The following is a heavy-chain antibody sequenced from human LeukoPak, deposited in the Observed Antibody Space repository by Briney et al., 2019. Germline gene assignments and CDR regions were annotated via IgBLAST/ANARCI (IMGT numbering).Heavy chain of an antibody. CDR2: IYSSGST. J-gene: IGHJ4*01. CDR3: APRPADGSWYGVFDF. CDR1: GVSMTGYY. Sequence: SETLSLICSVSGVSMTGYYWSWIRQAPGKAPEWIGYIYSSGSTNYNPSLNSRVTMSLDASKNQFSLKLTFVTAADTAVYYCAPRPADGSWYGVFDFWSRGTLVTVSS. V-gene: IGHV4-59*01. D-gene: IGHD3-10*01.